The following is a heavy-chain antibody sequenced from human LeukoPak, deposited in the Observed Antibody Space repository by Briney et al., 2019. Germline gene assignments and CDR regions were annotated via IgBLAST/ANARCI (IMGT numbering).Heavy chain of an antibody. CDR2: ISTSGGSV. J-gene: IGHJ5*02. V-gene: IGHV3-11*01. CDR1: GFTFSDYY. CDR3: ARDRQIRLHDP. D-gene: IGHD3-16*01. Sequence: GGSLRLSCTASGFTFSDYYMSWIRQAPGKGLEWLSYISTSGGSVSYVDSVKGRFTISRDNAKNSVYLQIDSLRAEDTAMYYCARDRQIRLHDPWGQGILVTVSS.